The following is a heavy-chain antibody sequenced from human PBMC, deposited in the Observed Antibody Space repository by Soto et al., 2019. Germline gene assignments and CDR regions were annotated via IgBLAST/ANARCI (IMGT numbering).Heavy chain of an antibody. D-gene: IGHD2-21*02. Sequence: AGGSLRLSCAASGFTFDDYAMHWVRQAPGRGLEWVSHISWNSGSIGYADSVKGRFTISRDNAKNSLYLQMNSLRTEDTALYYCAKANCGGDCSADYWGQGTLVTVLL. CDR2: ISWNSGSI. CDR3: AKANCGGDCSADY. CDR1: GFTFDDYA. J-gene: IGHJ4*02. V-gene: IGHV3-9*01.